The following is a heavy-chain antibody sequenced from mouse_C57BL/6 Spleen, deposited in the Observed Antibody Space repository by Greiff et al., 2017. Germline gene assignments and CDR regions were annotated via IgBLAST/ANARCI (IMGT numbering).Heavy chain of an antibody. CDR3: AILWLRRGDYFDY. CDR2: IWSGGST. CDR1: GFSLTSYG. D-gene: IGHD2-2*01. Sequence: QVQLQQSGPGLVQPSQSLSITCTVSGFSLTSYGVHWVRQSPGKGLEWLGVIWSGGSTDYNAAFISRLSISKDNSKSQVFFKMNSLQADDTAIYYCAILWLRRGDYFDYWGQGTTLTVSS. V-gene: IGHV2-2*01. J-gene: IGHJ2*01.